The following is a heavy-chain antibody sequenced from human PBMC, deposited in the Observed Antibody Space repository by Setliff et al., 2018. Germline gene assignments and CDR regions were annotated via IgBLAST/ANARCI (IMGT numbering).Heavy chain of an antibody. CDR3: ARTGTYRYFDY. CDR2: IYDSGKT. CDR1: GGSISSYY. Sequence: PSETLSLTCTVSGGSISSYYWSWIRQPAGKGLEWIGTIYDSGKTYYNPSLKSRVSISVDTSKNQFSLRLNSVTAADTAVYYCARTGTYRYFDYWSQGTLVTVSS. V-gene: IGHV4-59*05. D-gene: IGHD1-26*01. J-gene: IGHJ4*02.